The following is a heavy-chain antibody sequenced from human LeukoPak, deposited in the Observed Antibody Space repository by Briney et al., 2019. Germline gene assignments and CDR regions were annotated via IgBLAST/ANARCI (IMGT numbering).Heavy chain of an antibody. V-gene: IGHV3-53*01. CDR3: ARGSPFNWFDP. CDR1: GFTVSSNY. J-gene: IGHJ5*02. CDR2: IYSGGST. Sequence: PGGSLRLSCAVSGFTVSSNYMSWVRQAPGKGLEWVSVIYSGGSTYYADSVKGRFTISRDNSKNTLYLQMNSLRAEDTAVYYCARGSPFNWFDPWGQGTLVTVSS.